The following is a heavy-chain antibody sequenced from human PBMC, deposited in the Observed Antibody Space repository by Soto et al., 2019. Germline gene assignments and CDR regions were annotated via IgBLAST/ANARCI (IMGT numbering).Heavy chain of an antibody. CDR3: ARGPSSGWSGLFGY. CDR1: GGSISSYY. D-gene: IGHD6-19*01. CDR2: IYYSGST. Sequence: TSETLSLTCTVSGGSISSYYWSWIRQPPGKGLEWIGYIYYSGSTNYNPSLKSRVTISVDTSKNQFSLKLSSVTAADTAVYYCARGPSSGWSGLFGYWGQGTLVTVSS. J-gene: IGHJ4*02. V-gene: IGHV4-59*01.